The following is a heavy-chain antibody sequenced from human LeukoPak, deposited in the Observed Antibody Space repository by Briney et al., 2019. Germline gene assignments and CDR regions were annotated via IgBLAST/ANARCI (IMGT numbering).Heavy chain of an antibody. CDR2: ISSNGGST. CDR1: GFTFSSYA. CDR3: ARDLGLKGGYSGYRNYYYYYGMDV. J-gene: IGHJ6*02. V-gene: IGHV3-64*01. D-gene: IGHD5-12*01. Sequence: GGSLRLSCAASGFTFSSYAMHWVRQAPGKGLEYVSAISSNGGSTYYANSVKGRFTISRDNSKNTLYLQMGSLRAEDMAVYYCARDLGLKGGYSGYRNYYYYYGMDVWGQGTTVTVSS.